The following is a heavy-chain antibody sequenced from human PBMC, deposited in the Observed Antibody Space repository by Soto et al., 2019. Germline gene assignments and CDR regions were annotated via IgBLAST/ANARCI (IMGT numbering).Heavy chain of an antibody. CDR2: ISYDGSNK. V-gene: IGHV3-30*03. CDR3: ARPATPVQIVDDAFDI. D-gene: IGHD2-15*01. Sequence: GGSPRLSCAASGFTFSSYGMHWVRQAPGKGLEWVAVISYDGSNKYYADSVKGRFTISRDNSKNTLYLQMNSLRAEDTAVYYCARPATPVQIVDDAFDIWGQGTMVTVSS. CDR1: GFTFSSYG. J-gene: IGHJ3*02.